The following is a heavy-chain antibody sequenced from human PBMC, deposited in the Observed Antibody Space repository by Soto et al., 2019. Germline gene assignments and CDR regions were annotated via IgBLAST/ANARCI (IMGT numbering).Heavy chain of an antibody. V-gene: IGHV1-18*04. J-gene: IGHJ4*02. D-gene: IGHD3-10*01. CDR2: ITFHNGKI. Sequence: QVHLVQSGAEVKEPGASVKVSCRASGYTFGSYGISWVRRAPGHGLEWMGWITFHNGKIHYAQNFQGRVTMTTDRATNTAYMELRSLTSDDTAVYYCARVVYGSGSFPTSLDNWGQGTLVTVSS. CDR3: ARVVYGSGSFPTSLDN. CDR1: GYTFGSYG.